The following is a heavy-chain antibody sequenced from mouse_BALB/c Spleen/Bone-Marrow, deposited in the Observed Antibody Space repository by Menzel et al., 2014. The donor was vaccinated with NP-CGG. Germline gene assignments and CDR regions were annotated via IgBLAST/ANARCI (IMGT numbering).Heavy chain of an antibody. CDR1: GYTFTDYA. V-gene: IGHV1-67*01. J-gene: IGHJ3*01. D-gene: IGHD2-2*01. Sequence: QVQLQQSGPELVRPGVSVKISCKGSGYTFTDYAVHWVKQSHAKSLEWIGAISTYSGNTNYNQKFKGKATITVARSFSTAFMELDRLTSEDAAIYYWARAGYGYDWFAYWGQGTLVTVSA. CDR3: ARAGYGYDWFAY. CDR2: ISTYSGNT.